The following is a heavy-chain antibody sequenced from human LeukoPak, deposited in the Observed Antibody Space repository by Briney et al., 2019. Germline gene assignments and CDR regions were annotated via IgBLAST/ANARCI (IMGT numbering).Heavy chain of an antibody. CDR1: GYTFSSYG. CDR2: ICAYNGDT. Sequence: ASVKVSCKASGYTFSSYGINWVRPAPGLGLEWMGWICAYNGDTYSAPKFQGRVTLTTDTSTSTAYMELGGLRSDDTAVYYCARVPSVLEWLITEVDYWGQGTLVTVSS. CDR3: ARVPSVLEWLITEVDY. V-gene: IGHV1-18*01. D-gene: IGHD3-3*01. J-gene: IGHJ4*02.